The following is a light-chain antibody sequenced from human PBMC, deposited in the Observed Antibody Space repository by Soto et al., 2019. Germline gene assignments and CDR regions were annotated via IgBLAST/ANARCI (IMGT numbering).Light chain of an antibody. CDR2: SAS. CDR3: QQFNSLPIT. J-gene: IGKJ4*02. CDR1: QGISSH. Sequence: IQVTQSPSSLSASVGDRVTITCRASQGISSHLAWYQQKPGQAPKVLIYSASTLESGVPSRFSGSGSATDFTFTIISLQPEDVATYYCQQFNSLPITFGGGTKVDIK. V-gene: IGKV1-9*01.